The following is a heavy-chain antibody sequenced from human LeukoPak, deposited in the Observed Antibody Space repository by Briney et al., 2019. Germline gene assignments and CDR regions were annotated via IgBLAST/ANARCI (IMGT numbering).Heavy chain of an antibody. J-gene: IGHJ4*02. D-gene: IGHD5-12*01. V-gene: IGHV1-2*02. CDR1: GYTFTGYY. CDR2: INPNSGGT. Sequence: GASVKVSCKASGYTFTGYYMHWVRQAPGQGLEWMGWINPNSGGTNYAQKFQGRVTMTRDTSISTAYIELSRLRSDDTAVYYWARSPFMATIRWYFDYWGQGTLVTASS. CDR3: ARSPFMATIRWYFDY.